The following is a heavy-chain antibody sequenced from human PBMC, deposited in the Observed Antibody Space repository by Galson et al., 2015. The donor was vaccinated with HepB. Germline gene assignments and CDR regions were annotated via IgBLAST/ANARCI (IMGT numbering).Heavy chain of an antibody. CDR1: GGSISSYY. V-gene: IGHV4-59*01. CDR3: ARDCSRIGPEVNGRKRYYYGMDV. Sequence: ETLSLTCTVSGGSISSYYWSWIRQPPGKGLEWIGYIYYSGSTNYNPSLKSRVTISVDTSKNQFSLKLSSVTAADTAVYYCARDCSRIGPEVNGRKRYYYGMDVWGQGTTVTVSS. J-gene: IGHJ6*02. D-gene: IGHD3-10*02. CDR2: IYYSGST.